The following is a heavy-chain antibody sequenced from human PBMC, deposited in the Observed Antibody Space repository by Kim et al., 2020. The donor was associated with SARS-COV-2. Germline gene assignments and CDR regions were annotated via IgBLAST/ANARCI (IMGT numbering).Heavy chain of an antibody. CDR3: VSGAVAGNDAFDI. CDR1: GFLLSRFG. D-gene: IGHD6-19*01. CDR2: ISYDGSIQ. Sequence: GGSLRLSCVASGFLLSRFGMHWVRQAPGKGLEWVTTISYDGSIQYYGDSVKGRFTISRDNSKNKLFLQMNSLRDEDTAVYYCVSGAVAGNDAFDIWGQGTMVTVSS. V-gene: IGHV3-30*03. J-gene: IGHJ3*02.